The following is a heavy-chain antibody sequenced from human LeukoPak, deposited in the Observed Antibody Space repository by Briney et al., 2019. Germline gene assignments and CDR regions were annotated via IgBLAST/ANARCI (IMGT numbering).Heavy chain of an antibody. V-gene: IGHV4-39*07. CDR1: GGSISSSSYY. CDR2: IYYSGST. CDR3: ARDGGFYDFL. D-gene: IGHD3-3*01. Sequence: SETLSLTCTVSGGSISSSSYYWGWIRQPPGKGLEWIGSIYYSGSTYYNPSLKSRVTISVDTFKNQFSLKLSSVTAADTAVYYCARDGGFYDFLWGQGTLVTVSS. J-gene: IGHJ4*02.